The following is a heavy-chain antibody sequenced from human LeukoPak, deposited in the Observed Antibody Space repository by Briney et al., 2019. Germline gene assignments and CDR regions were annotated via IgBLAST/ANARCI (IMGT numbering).Heavy chain of an antibody. D-gene: IGHD6-19*01. CDR3: ARAIAVAGTHYYYGMDV. J-gene: IGHJ6*02. CDR2: IYYSGST. Sequence: ASETLSLTCTVSGGSISSGDYYWSWIRQPPGKGLEWIGYIYYSGSTYYNPSLKSRVTISVDTSKNQFSLKLSSVTAADTAVYYCARAIAVAGTHYYYGMDVWGQGTTVTVSS. CDR1: GGSISSGDYY. V-gene: IGHV4-30-4*02.